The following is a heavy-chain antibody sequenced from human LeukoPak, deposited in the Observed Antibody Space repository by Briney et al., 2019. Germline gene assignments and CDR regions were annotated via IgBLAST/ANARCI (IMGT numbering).Heavy chain of an antibody. CDR1: GFTFSSYS. CDR2: ISSSSSYT. Sequence: RGSLRLSCAASGFTFSSYSMNWVRQAPGKGLEWVSSISSSSSYTYYADSVKGRFTISRDNAKNSRYLQMNSLRAEDTAVYYCARGRSSSGSMNEYWGQGTLVTVS. CDR3: ARGRSSSGSMNEY. J-gene: IGHJ4*02. V-gene: IGHV3-21*01. D-gene: IGHD3-10*01.